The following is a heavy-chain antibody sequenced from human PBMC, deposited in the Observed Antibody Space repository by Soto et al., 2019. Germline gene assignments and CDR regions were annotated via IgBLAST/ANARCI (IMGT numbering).Heavy chain of an antibody. CDR1: GDSISGYY. V-gene: IGHV4-59*08. J-gene: IGHJ4*02. CDR3: GKVSSRGVYAY. Sequence: SETLSLTCTVSGDSISGYYWTWIRQSPGKGLEYIGYIYSGNTNYNPSLNSRVTISVDTSKNQFSLKLSSVTAADTAVYYCGKVSSRGVYAYWGRGTLVPGSS. D-gene: IGHD2-8*01. CDR2: IYSGNT.